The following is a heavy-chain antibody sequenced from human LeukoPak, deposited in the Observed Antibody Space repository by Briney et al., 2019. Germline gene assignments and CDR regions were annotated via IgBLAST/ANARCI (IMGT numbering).Heavy chain of an antibody. CDR2: INPNSGGT. J-gene: IGHJ5*02. D-gene: IGHD2-21*02. CDR3: ARDLTAYCGGDCYSNPDWFDP. V-gene: IGHV1-2*02. CDR1: GYTFTGYY. Sequence: ASVKVSCKASGYTFTGYYMHWVRQAPGQGLEWMGWINPNSGGTNYAQKFQGRVTMTRDTSISTAYMELSRLRSDDTAVYYCARDLTAYCGGDCYSNPDWFDPWGQGTLVTVSS.